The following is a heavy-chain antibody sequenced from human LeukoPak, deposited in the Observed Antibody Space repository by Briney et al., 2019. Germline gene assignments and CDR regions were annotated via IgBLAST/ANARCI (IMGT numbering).Heavy chain of an antibody. V-gene: IGHV3-21*04. J-gene: IGHJ4*02. CDR1: GFTFSSYS. Sequence: GGSLRLSCAASGFTFSSYSMNWVRQAPGKGLEWVSSISSSSSYIYYADSVKGRFTISRDNAKNSLYLQMNSLRAEDTAVYYCAKESSGGWYFDYWGQGTLVTVSS. D-gene: IGHD6-19*01. CDR3: AKESSGGWYFDY. CDR2: ISSSSSYI.